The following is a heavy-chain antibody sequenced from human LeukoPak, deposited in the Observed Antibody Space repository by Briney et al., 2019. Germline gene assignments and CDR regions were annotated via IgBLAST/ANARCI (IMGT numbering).Heavy chain of an antibody. J-gene: IGHJ4*02. D-gene: IGHD3-16*01. CDR2: ISSTSSAI. CDR1: GFNFRSYS. Sequence: GGSLRLSCAASGFNFRSYSMNWVRQAPGKGLEWLSYISSTSSAIYYADSLKGRFTISRDNAKNSLYLQMDSLRAEDTAMYYCARVIGSYGDSAYWGQGTLVTVSS. CDR3: ARVIGSYGDSAY. V-gene: IGHV3-48*04.